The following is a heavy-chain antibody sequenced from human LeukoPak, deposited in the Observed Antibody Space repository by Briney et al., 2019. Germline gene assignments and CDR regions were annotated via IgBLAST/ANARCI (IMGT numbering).Heavy chain of an antibody. CDR2: IIPIFGTA. CDR1: GGTFSSNA. Sequence: SVKVSCKASGGTFSSNAISWVRQAPGQGLEWMGGIIPIFGTANYAQKFQGRVTLTRDMSTSTDYLELSSLRSEDTAVYYCARDNSVRDEAWWFNPWGQGTLVTVSS. D-gene: IGHD5-24*01. CDR3: ARDNSVRDEAWWFNP. J-gene: IGHJ5*02. V-gene: IGHV1-69*05.